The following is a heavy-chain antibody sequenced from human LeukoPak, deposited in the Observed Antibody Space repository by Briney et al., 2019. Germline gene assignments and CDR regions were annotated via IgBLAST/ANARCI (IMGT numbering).Heavy chain of an antibody. J-gene: IGHJ4*02. D-gene: IGHD6-19*01. CDR3: ARGRRYSSGWRFDY. CDR1: GYTFTSYD. CDR2: MNPNRGNT. V-gene: IGHV1-8*01. Sequence: ASVKVSCKASGYTFTSYDINWVRQATGQGLEWMGWMNPNRGNTGYAQKFQGRLTMTRNTSISTAYMELSSLRSEDTAVYYCARGRRYSSGWRFDYWGQGTLVTVSS.